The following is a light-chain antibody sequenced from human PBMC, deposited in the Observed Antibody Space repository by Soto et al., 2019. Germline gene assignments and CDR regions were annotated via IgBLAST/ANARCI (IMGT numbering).Light chain of an antibody. CDR1: RGVSNR. CDR2: GAS. Sequence: EILMTHSPANLSVSPGERVTFSCRASRGVSNRLAWYQHKPGQAPRLLISGASTGASGVPPRFSGSGSGTEFTLTVDSMQSEHIAVYYCQQYYNFPVTFGGGTKVDIK. V-gene: IGKV3-15*01. J-gene: IGKJ4*01. CDR3: QQYYNFPVT.